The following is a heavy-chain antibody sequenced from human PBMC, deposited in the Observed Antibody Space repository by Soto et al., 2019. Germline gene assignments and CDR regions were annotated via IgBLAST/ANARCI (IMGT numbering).Heavy chain of an antibody. D-gene: IGHD6-19*01. V-gene: IGHV3-23*01. CDR2: ISGSGGST. CDR3: AKCATGYSSAVPTDAFDI. CDR1: GFTFSSYA. Sequence: GGSLRLSCAASGFTFSSYAMSWVRQAPGKGLEWVSAISGSGGSTYYADSVKGRFTISRDNSKNTLYLQMNSLRAEDTAVYYCAKCATGYSSAVPTDAFDIWGQGTMVTVSS. J-gene: IGHJ3*02.